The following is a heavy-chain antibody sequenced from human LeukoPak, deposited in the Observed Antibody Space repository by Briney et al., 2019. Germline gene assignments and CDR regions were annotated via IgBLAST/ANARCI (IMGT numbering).Heavy chain of an antibody. CDR1: GGSISSSNW. D-gene: IGHD3-10*01. CDR3: ARRGPMVRGVFYYYYYYMDV. V-gene: IGHV4-4*02. CDR2: IYHSGST. J-gene: IGHJ6*03. Sequence: PSGTLSLTCAVSGGSISSSNWWSWVRQPPGKGLEWIGEIYHSGSTNYNPSLKSRVTISVDTSKNQFSLKLSSVTAADTAVYYCARRGPMVRGVFYYYYYYMDVWGKGTTVTISS.